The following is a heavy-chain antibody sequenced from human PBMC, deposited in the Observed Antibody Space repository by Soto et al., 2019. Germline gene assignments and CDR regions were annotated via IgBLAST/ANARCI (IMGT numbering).Heavy chain of an antibody. Sequence: PGGSMRLSWEDSGFTFSNYEMNWVRQAPGKGLEWVSYISSSGKTIYYADPVKGRFTISRDNSKNTLYLQMNSLRAEDTAVYCCAKDPVGYCSGGSCLYFDYWGQGTLVTVSS. V-gene: IGHV3-48*03. J-gene: IGHJ4*02. CDR3: AKDPVGYCSGGSCLYFDY. CDR2: ISSSGKTI. D-gene: IGHD2-15*01. CDR1: GFTFSNYE.